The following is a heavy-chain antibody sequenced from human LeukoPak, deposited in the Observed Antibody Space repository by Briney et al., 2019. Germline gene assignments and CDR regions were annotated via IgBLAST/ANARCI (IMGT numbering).Heavy chain of an antibody. CDR1: GGSISSSNW. J-gene: IGHJ4*02. D-gene: IGHD6-19*01. CDR2: IYHSGST. V-gene: IGHV4-4*02. Sequence: SGTLSLTCAVSGGSISSSNWWSWVRQPPGKGLEWIGEIYHSGSTNYNPSLKSRVTISVDKSKNQFSLKLSSVTAVDTAVYYCARRRGYSSGWYDDYWGQGTLVTVSS. CDR3: ARRRGYSSGWYDDY.